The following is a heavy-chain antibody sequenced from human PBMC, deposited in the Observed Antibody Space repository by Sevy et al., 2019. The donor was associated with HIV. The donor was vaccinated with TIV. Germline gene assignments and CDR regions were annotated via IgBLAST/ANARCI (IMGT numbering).Heavy chain of an antibody. CDR1: GFTFSTYG. D-gene: IGHD2-21*01. CDR3: ARADCGGDCYLVFDY. CDR2: IRFDGNSK. J-gene: IGHJ4*02. V-gene: IGHV3-30*02. Sequence: GESLKISCAASGFTFSTYGMHWVRQAPGKGLEWVAFIRFDGNSKYYADSVKGRFTISRDNSKNTLDLQLNSLTAEDTAVYYCARADCGGDCYLVFDYRGQGTLVTVSS.